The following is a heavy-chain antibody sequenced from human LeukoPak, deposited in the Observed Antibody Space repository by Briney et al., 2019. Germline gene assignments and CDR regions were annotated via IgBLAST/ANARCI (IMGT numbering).Heavy chain of an antibody. CDR3: ARVVECGGDSSCYGLDYFDY. D-gene: IGHD2-21*01. CDR1: GLTVTGNY. J-gene: IGHJ4*02. Sequence: GGSLRLSCAASGLTVTGNYMSWVRQAPGKGLEWVLVLYSGGSTYYADSVKGRFSISRDNPKNTLFLQMNSLRTEDTAVYYCARVVECGGDSSCYGLDYFDYWGQGTLVTVSS. V-gene: IGHV3-66*02. CDR2: LYSGGST.